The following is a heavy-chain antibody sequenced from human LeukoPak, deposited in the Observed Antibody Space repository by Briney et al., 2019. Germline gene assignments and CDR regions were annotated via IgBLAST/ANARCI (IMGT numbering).Heavy chain of an antibody. CDR2: INADSGGT. D-gene: IGHD2-15*01. CDR3: ARVVGWSPFDS. CDR1: RSTFTASH. Sequence: ASVKVSCKASRSTFTASHIHWLRQAPGQGLEWMGWINADSGGTKYAQKFQGRVTITRDTSISTAYVELTRLNSDDTGVYYCARVVGWSPFDSWGQGTLVTVSS. J-gene: IGHJ4*02. V-gene: IGHV1-2*02.